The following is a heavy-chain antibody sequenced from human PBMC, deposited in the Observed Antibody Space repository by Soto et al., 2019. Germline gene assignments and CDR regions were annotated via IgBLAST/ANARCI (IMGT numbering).Heavy chain of an antibody. CDR1: GYTFTSYG. CDR3: ARSGYDVVVVVAAISSYYYMDV. Sequence: ASVKVSCKASGYTFTSYGISWVRQAPGQGLEWMGWISAYNGNTNYAQKLQGRVTMTTDTSTSTAYMELRSLRSDETAVYYCARSGYDVVVVVAAISSYYYMDVWGKGTTVTVSS. D-gene: IGHD2-15*01. V-gene: IGHV1-18*01. J-gene: IGHJ6*03. CDR2: ISAYNGNT.